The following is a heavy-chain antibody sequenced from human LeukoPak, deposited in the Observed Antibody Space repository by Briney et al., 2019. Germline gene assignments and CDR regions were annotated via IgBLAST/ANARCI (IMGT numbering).Heavy chain of an antibody. CDR1: GFTSSSYA. CDR3: AKSEGPYYYYYGMDV. CDR2: ISGSGGST. Sequence: GGSLRLSCAASGFTSSSYAMSWVRQAPGKGLEWVSAISGSGGSTYYADSVKGRFTISRDNSKNTLYLQMNSLRAEDTAVYYCAKSEGPYYYYYGMDVWGQGTTVTVSS. J-gene: IGHJ6*02. V-gene: IGHV3-23*01.